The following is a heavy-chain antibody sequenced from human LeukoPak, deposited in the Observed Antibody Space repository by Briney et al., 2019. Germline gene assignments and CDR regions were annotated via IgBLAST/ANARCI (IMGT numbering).Heavy chain of an antibody. D-gene: IGHD5-24*01. V-gene: IGHV1-69-2*01. CDR1: GYNFIDYY. CDR2: VDPEDAET. J-gene: IGHJ3*01. CDR3: ATTQLRADFKGYALDV. Sequence: ASVKVPCKVAGYNFIDYYMHWVQEAPGEGLVWIGLVDPEDAETTYAEKFRGRVSMTADTSTDTAYMELSSLRSEDTAVYYCATTQLRADFKGYALDVWGQGTRVTVSS.